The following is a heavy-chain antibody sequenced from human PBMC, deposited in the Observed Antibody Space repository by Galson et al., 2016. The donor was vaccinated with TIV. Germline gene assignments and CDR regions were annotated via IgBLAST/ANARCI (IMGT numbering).Heavy chain of an antibody. V-gene: IGHV5-51*01. CDR2: IYPEDSDT. Sequence: QSGAEVKKSGESLKISCETSGYTFTTSWIAWVRQMPGKGLECMGIIYPEDSDTRYSPSFQGLVTISADTSINTAYLHWSSLKASDSAMYYCATLGCGVDCYSGIGNWGQGTLVTVSS. CDR1: GYTFTTSW. J-gene: IGHJ4*02. D-gene: IGHD2-21*01. CDR3: ATLGCGVDCYSGIGN.